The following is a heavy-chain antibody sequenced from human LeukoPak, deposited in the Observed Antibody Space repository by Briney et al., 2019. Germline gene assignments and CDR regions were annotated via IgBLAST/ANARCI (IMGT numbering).Heavy chain of an antibody. CDR3: ARRVQHFDFWSGYQDY. J-gene: IGHJ4*02. CDR1: GFTFSSYS. D-gene: IGHD3-3*01. CDR2: IRSSGDYI. Sequence: GGSLRLSCAASGFTFSSYSMSWVRQAPGKGLEWVSSIRSSGDYIYYADSVKGRFTISRDDAKNSLYLQMNSLRVEDTAVYYCARRVQHFDFWSGYQDYWGQGTLVTVSS. V-gene: IGHV3-21*01.